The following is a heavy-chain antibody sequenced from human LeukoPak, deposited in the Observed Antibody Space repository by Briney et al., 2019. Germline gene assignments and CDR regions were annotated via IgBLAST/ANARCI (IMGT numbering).Heavy chain of an antibody. J-gene: IGHJ4*02. CDR3: ARARSGYSAYDWIY. V-gene: IGHV3-21*01. CDR1: GFTFSTYS. Sequence: GGSLIPSCAASGFTFSTYSMNWVRQGPGKGLEWVSSISSSSSYIYYADSVKGRFTISRDNAKNSLYLQMNSLRAEDTAVYYCARARSGYSAYDWIYWGQGTLVTVSS. D-gene: IGHD5-12*01. CDR2: ISSSSSYI.